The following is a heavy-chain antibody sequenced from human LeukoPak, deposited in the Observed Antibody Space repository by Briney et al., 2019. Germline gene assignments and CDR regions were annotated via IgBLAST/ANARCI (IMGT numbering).Heavy chain of an antibody. CDR1: GFNFGDYD. D-gene: IGHD2/OR15-2a*01. CDR2: IYSDDNT. J-gene: IGHJ4*02. Sequence: PGRSLRLSCTASGFNFGDYDMSWVRQAPGKGLEWVSVIYSDDNTYYADSVKGRFTISRDNSKTTLYLQMKSLRAEDTAVYYCARTEYPRYYFDYWGQGTLVTVSS. V-gene: IGHV3-66*01. CDR3: ARTEYPRYYFDY.